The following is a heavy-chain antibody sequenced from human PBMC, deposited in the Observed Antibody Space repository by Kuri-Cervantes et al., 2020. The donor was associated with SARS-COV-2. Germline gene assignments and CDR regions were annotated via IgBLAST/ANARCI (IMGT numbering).Heavy chain of an antibody. Sequence: GGSLRLSCAASGFTFSSYSMNWVRQAPGKGLEWVSSISSSSSYIYYADSVKGRFTISRDNAKNSLYLQMNSLRAEDTAVYYCAKMYCTNGVCYNGMDVWGQGTTVTVSS. V-gene: IGHV3-21*01. D-gene: IGHD2-8*01. J-gene: IGHJ6*02. CDR1: GFTFSSYS. CDR2: ISSSSSYI. CDR3: AKMYCTNGVCYNGMDV.